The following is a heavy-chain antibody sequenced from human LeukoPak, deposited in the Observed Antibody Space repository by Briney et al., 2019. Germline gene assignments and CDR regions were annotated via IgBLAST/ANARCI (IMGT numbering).Heavy chain of an antibody. CDR1: GFTFSSYE. J-gene: IGHJ6*04. Sequence: PGGSLRLSCAASGFTFSSYEMNWVRQAPGKGLEWVSYISDSDITKCYADSVKGRFTISRDNAKNSLYLQMNSLRAEDTAVYYCAELGITMIGGVWGKGTTVTVSS. CDR3: AELGITMIGGV. V-gene: IGHV3-48*03. D-gene: IGHD3-10*02. CDR2: ISDSDITK.